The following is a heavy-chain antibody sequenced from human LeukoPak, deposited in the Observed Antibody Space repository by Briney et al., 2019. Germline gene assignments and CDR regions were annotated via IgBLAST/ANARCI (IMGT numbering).Heavy chain of an antibody. V-gene: IGHV3-23*01. Sequence: PGGSLRLSCAASGLXFSSYAISWVRQAPGKGLEWVSGISGSGGTTYYADSVKGRFTISRDNSKNTLYLQMNSLRAEDTAVYYCAKEGRIIAVAGHLDYWGQGTLVTVSS. CDR2: ISGSGGTT. CDR1: GLXFSSYA. D-gene: IGHD6-19*01. CDR3: AKEGRIIAVAGHLDY. J-gene: IGHJ4*02.